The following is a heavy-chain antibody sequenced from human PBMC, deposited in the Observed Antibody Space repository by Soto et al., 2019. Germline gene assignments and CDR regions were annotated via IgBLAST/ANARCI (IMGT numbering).Heavy chain of an antibody. CDR1: GGSISGGGDY. CDR2: IYYTGGA. V-gene: IGHV4-31*03. Sequence: QVQLQESGPGLVKPSQTLALTCTVSGGSISGGGDYWTWIRQHPGKGLEWIGYIYYTGGAYYNPSLKSRAILSLDTSKSQFSLNLTSVTAADTAVYYCARGLTMLRGVMDSCGQGTLVTVSS. CDR3: ARGLTMLRGVMDS. D-gene: IGHD3-10*01. J-gene: IGHJ4*02.